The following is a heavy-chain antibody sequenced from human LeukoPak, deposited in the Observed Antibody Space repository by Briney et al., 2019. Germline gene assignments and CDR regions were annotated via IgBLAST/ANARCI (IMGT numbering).Heavy chain of an antibody. V-gene: IGHV3-48*02. CDR1: GFTFSSYS. CDR2: ISSSSSTI. J-gene: IGHJ6*02. Sequence: GGSLRLSCAASGFTFSSYSMNWVRQAPGKGLEWVSYISSSSSTIYYADSVKGRFTISRDNAKNSLYLQMNSLRDEDTAAYYCARKNPSSYYYGMDVWGQGTTVTVSS. CDR3: ARKNPSSYYYGMDV.